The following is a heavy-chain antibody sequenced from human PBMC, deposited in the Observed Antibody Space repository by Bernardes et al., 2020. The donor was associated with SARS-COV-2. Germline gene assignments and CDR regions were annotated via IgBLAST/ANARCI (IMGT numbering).Heavy chain of an antibody. CDR2: FYYRGST. D-gene: IGHD3-22*01. CDR3: ARLLYYYDSSADY. J-gene: IGHJ4*02. Sequence: ETLSLTCTVSGGSISSSTYYWGWIRQPPGKGLEWIGSFYYRGSTFYNPSLKSRVTISADTSKNQFSLKLSSVTAADTAMYYCARLLYYYDSSADYWGQGTLVTVSS. CDR1: GGSISSSTYY. V-gene: IGHV4-39*01.